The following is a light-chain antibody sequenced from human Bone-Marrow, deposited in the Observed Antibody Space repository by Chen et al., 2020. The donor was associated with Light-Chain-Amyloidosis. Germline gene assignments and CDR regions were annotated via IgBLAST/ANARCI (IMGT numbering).Light chain of an antibody. CDR3: CSYAGADNHVF. J-gene: IGLJ2*01. CDR1: SSDVGAYNY. CDR2: EVT. Sequence: QPALTQPPSAPGSPGHSATTSCTGTSSDVGAYNYVSWYQLLPGKAPKLMIYEVTKRPSGVPGRFAGFKSGNTASLTVSGLQAEDEADYYCCSYAGADNHVFFGGGTKLTVL. V-gene: IGLV2-8*01.